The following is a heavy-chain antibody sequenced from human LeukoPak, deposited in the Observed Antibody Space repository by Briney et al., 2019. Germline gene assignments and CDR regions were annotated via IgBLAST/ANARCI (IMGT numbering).Heavy chain of an antibody. J-gene: IGHJ6*02. V-gene: IGHV1-18*01. CDR2: ISAYNGNT. CDR3: ARDGTMIVVVTEYYYGMDV. D-gene: IGHD3-22*01. CDR1: GYTFTSYG. Sequence: ASVKVSCKASGYTFTSYGISWVRQAPGQGLGWVGWISAYNGNTNYAQKLQGRVTMTTDTSTSTAYMELRSLRSDDTAVYYCARDGTMIVVVTEYYYGMDVWGQGTTVTVSS.